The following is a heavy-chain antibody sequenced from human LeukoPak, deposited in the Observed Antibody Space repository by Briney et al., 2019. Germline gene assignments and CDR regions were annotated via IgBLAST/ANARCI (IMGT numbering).Heavy chain of an antibody. Sequence: PSETLSLTCSVSGDSISRSDPYWDWIRQPPGKGLEWIGTIYYSGRTYYSPSLKRRVAMSVDASNNQFSLNLRSVTAADTAVYYCARRRYYDGSGYLEWGQGTLLSVSS. D-gene: IGHD3-22*01. V-gene: IGHV4-39*01. CDR3: ARRRYYDGSGYLE. CDR2: IYYSGRT. J-gene: IGHJ1*01. CDR1: GDSISRSDPY.